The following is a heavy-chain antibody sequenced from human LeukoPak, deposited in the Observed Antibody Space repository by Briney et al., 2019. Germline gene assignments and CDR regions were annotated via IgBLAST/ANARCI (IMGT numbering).Heavy chain of an antibody. V-gene: IGHV3-30*02. CDR3: ARVPSYYGSGSYYQYYYYMDV. CDR2: IGYDGSNK. Sequence: PGGSLRLSCAASGFTFSSYGMHWVRQAPGKGLEWVAFIGYDGSNKYYADSVKGRFTISRDNSKNTLYLQMNSLRAEDAAVYYCARVPSYYGSGSYYQYYYYMDVWGKGTTVTISS. CDR1: GFTFSSYG. J-gene: IGHJ6*03. D-gene: IGHD3-10*01.